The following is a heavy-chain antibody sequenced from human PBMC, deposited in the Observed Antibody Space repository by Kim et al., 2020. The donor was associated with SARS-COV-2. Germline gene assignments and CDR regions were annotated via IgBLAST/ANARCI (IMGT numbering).Heavy chain of an antibody. V-gene: IGHV4-4*02. CDR1: GGSISSNNR. CDR3: AREKDTSMVVAAFDI. J-gene: IGHJ3*02. D-gene: IGHD5-18*01. CDR2: IYHSGST. Sequence: SETLSLTCAVSGGSISSNNRYSWVRQPPGKGLEWIGEIYHSGSTNYNPSLKSRVTISLDKSKNQLSLKLTSMTAADTAVYYCAREKDTSMVVAAFDIWGQGTMVTVSS.